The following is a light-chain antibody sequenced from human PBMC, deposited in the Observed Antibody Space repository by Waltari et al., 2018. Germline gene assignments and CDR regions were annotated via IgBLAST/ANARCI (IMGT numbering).Light chain of an antibody. Sequence: QQPEKGPRYLMKVNSHGSRSKRDEIPDRFSGSSSGAERYLPISSLQSEDEADYYCQNGGHGTWVFGGGTKLTVL. CDR3: QNGGHGTWV. CDR2: VNSHGSR. J-gene: IGLJ3*02. V-gene: IGLV4-69*01.